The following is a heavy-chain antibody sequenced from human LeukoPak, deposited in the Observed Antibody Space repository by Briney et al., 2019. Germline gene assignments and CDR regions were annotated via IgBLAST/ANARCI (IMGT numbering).Heavy chain of an antibody. CDR2: TYYSGST. V-gene: IGHV4-59*01. Sequence: PSETLSLTCTVSGGSISSYYWSWIRQPPGKGLEWIGYTYYSGSTNYNPSLKSRVTISVDTSKNQFSLKLSSVTAADTAVYYCARDGAYIVVVPAAGPWGQGTLVTVSS. J-gene: IGHJ5*02. CDR3: ARDGAYIVVVPAAGP. CDR1: GGSISSYY. D-gene: IGHD2-2*01.